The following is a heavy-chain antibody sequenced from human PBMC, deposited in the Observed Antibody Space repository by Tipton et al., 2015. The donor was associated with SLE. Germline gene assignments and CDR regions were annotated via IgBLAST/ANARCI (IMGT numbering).Heavy chain of an antibody. V-gene: IGHV6-1*01. Sequence: GLVKPSQTLSLTCAISGDSVSSNSAAWNWIRQSPSRGLEWLGRTYYRSKWYNDYAVSVKSRITINPDTSKNQFSLQLNSVTPEDTAVYYCAKGGYYDSSEGAEYFQHWGEGTLVTVSS. D-gene: IGHD3-22*01. J-gene: IGHJ1*01. CDR3: AKGGYYDSSEGAEYFQH. CDR2: TYYRSKWYN. CDR1: GDSVSSNSAA.